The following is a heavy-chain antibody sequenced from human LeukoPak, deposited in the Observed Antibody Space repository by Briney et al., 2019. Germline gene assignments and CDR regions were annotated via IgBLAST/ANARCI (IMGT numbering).Heavy chain of an antibody. V-gene: IGHV4-30-4*01. D-gene: IGHD2-2*01. Sequence: SETLSLTCTVSGGSISSGDYHWSWIRQPPGKGLEWIGYIYYSGSTYYNPSLKSRVTISVDTSKNQFSLKLSSVTAADTAVYYCARDIVVVPAASPIHWFDPWGQGTLVTVSS. CDR3: ARDIVVVPAASPIHWFDP. CDR2: IYYSGST. J-gene: IGHJ5*02. CDR1: GGSISSGDYH.